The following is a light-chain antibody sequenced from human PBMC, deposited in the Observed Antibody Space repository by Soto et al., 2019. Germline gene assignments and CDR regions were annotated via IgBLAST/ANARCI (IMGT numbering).Light chain of an antibody. V-gene: IGKV3-20*01. CDR2: GAS. J-gene: IGKJ3*01. Sequence: EIVLTQSPGTLSLSPGERATLSCSASQSVSSNYLAWYQQKPGQAPRLLIYGASSMATGIPDRFSGSGSGTDFTLTISRLEPEDFAVYYCQQYGSSRTFGPGTKVDIK. CDR1: QSVSSNY. CDR3: QQYGSSRT.